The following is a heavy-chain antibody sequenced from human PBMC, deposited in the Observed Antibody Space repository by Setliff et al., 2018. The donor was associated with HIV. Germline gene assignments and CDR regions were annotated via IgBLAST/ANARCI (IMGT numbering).Heavy chain of an antibody. Sequence: PSETLSLTCTVSGGSTSTHYWTWIRQPPGKGLEWIGYISHTGNTNSNPSLNSRVTISVDTSKNQFSLRLTSVTAAGTAIYYCARSTVGAGTSFPWGRGILVTVSS. CDR3: ARSTVGAGTSFP. J-gene: IGHJ5*02. CDR2: ISHTGNT. D-gene: IGHD1-26*01. CDR1: GGSTSTHY. V-gene: IGHV4-59*11.